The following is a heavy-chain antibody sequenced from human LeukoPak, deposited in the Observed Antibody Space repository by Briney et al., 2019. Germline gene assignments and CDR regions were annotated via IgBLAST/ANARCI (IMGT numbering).Heavy chain of an antibody. CDR2: ISSSSSTI. D-gene: IGHD6-13*01. CDR3: ARDPSLGIAAAIHWFDP. Sequence: GGSLRLSCAASGFTFSSYSMNWVRQAPGKGLEWVSYISSSSSTIYHADSVKGRFTISRDNAKNSLYLQMNSLRAEDTAVYYCARDPSLGIAAAIHWFDPWGQGTLVTVSS. V-gene: IGHV3-48*01. CDR1: GFTFSSYS. J-gene: IGHJ5*02.